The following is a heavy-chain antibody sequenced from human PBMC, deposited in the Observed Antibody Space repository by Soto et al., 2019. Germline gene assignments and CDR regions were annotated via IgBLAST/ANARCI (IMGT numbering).Heavy chain of an antibody. Sequence: QVQLVQSGAEVKKAGSSVKVSCKASGGSFSSDAINWVRQAPGQGLEWMGRIIPMFGSASYPQTLQGRLTITADGSTRVLYMVISSLRSEAPAVYYCARESPRRPMRMAPKSYDPWVAYRQTPEPNYFYSYALDVWGQGTTVTVSS. D-gene: IGHD3-16*01. CDR1: GGSFSSDA. CDR3: ARESPRRPMRMAPKSYDPWVAYRQTPEPNYFYSYALDV. V-gene: IGHV1-69*01. J-gene: IGHJ6*02. CDR2: IIPMFGSA.